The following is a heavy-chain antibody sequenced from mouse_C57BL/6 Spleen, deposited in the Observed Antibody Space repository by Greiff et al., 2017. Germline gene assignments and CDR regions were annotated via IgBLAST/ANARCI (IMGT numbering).Heavy chain of an antibody. CDR2: IDPNSGGT. V-gene: IGHV1-72*01. D-gene: IGHD1-1*01. Sequence: QVQLQQPGAELVKPGASVTLSCKASGYTFTSYWMHWVKQRPGRGLEWIGRIDPNSGGTKYNEKFKSKATLTVDKPSSTAYMQLSSLTSEDSAVYYCARSITTVVATEYFGVWGTGTTVTVSS. CDR3: ARSITTVVATEYFGV. CDR1: GYTFTSYW. J-gene: IGHJ1*03.